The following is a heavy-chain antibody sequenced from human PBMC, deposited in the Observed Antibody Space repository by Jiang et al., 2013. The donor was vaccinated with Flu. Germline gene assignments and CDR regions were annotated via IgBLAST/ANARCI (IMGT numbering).Heavy chain of an antibody. Sequence: SGAEVKKPGASLKVSCKASGYTFTNYGINWVRQAPGQGLEWMGWIGANNGNTNYARKFQGRVTITADKSTTTAYMEVSSLRSDDTAVYYCAREGVATSPLDYWGQGTLVTVSS. D-gene: IGHD4-23*01. CDR2: IGANNGNT. CDR3: AREGVATSPLDY. V-gene: IGHV1-18*01. J-gene: IGHJ4*02. CDR1: GYTFTNYG.